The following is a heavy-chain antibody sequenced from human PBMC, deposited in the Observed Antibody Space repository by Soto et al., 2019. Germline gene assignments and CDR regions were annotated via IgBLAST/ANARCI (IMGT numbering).Heavy chain of an antibody. D-gene: IGHD3-10*01. CDR1: GFTFSHYA. Sequence: QVRLVESGGGVVPPGGSLRVSCAASGFTFSHYAMHWVRQAPGKGLEWVAATWYDGDTRYYSDSVKGRFTISRDNSKTTLFLQMDSLRPEDTAVYYCTRYHILFRGIIIPNTFDCWGQGTRVTVSS. CDR3: TRYHILFRGIIIPNTFDC. J-gene: IGHJ4*02. V-gene: IGHV3-33*01. CDR2: TWYDGDTR.